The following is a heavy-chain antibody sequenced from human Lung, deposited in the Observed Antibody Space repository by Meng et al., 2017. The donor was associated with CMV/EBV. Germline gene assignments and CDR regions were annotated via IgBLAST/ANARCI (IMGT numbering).Heavy chain of an antibody. CDR1: GYTFTGYY. CDR2: INSNSDDT. CDR3: ARGGVLLPAGKSWFDH. V-gene: IGHV1-2*06. D-gene: IGHD2-2*01. Sequence: SGYTFTGYYIHWVRQAPGQGLEWMGRINSNSDDTNYAQNFQDRLTMTRDTSISTVYMGLTRLTSDDTAVYYCARGGVLLPAGKSWFDHWGLGTLVTVSS. J-gene: IGHJ5*02.